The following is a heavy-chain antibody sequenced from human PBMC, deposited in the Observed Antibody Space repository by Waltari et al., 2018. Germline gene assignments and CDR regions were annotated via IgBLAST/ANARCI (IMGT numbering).Heavy chain of an antibody. J-gene: IGHJ3*01. CDR2: IKKDGSET. Sequence: EVQLVESGGGLVQPGGSLRLSCAASGFIFSDFYMSWVRQAPGKGLEWMANIKKDGSETYYLDAVKGRFTISKDDVGNSLSLQMNNLRVEDTAVYYCARDMTVSQSDGFDLWGQGTMVTVS. D-gene: IGHD4-4*01. CDR3: ARDMTVSQSDGFDL. CDR1: GFIFSDFY. V-gene: IGHV3-7*01.